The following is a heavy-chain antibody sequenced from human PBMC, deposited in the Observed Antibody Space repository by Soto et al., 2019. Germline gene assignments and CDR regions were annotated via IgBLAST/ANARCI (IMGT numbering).Heavy chain of an antibody. CDR1: GFTFSSYA. CDR3: AKVMVVVVVAGDSHAFDI. J-gene: IGHJ3*02. D-gene: IGHD2-15*01. CDR2: ISGSGGST. V-gene: IGHV3-23*01. Sequence: GGSLRLSCAASGFTFSSYAMSWVRQAPGKGLEWVSAISGSGGSTYYADSVKGRFTISRDNSKNTLYLQMNSLRAEDTAVYYCAKVMVVVVVAGDSHAFDIWGQGTMVTVSS.